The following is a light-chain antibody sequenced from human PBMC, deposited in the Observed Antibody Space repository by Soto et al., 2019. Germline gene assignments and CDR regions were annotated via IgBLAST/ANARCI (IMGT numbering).Light chain of an antibody. CDR1: QGIGNR. V-gene: IGKV1-6*01. CDR2: AAS. CDR3: LQDYSYPWT. Sequence: ALQMTQSPSSLSASVGDRVTITCRASQGIGNRLGWYQQRPGKAPNLLIFAASNLQSGVPSRFSGGGSGKDFIFTISCLQPEDFATYYCLQDYSYPWTFGQGTKVEIK. J-gene: IGKJ1*01.